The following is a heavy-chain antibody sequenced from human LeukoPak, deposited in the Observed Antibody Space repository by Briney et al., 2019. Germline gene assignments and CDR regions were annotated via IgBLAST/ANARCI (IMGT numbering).Heavy chain of an antibody. D-gene: IGHD2-21*01. CDR2: INIDGTYT. V-gene: IGHV3-74*01. Sequence: GGSLRPSCEASGFTFTSHWTHWGRQGPGKGRVWVSRINIDGTYTNYAQSLKGRFTISRDNAKNTLYLQMNRLRAEDTAVYYCARMGRVMGASWGQGTQVTVSS. J-gene: IGHJ5*02. CDR1: GFTFTSHW. CDR3: ARMGRVMGAS.